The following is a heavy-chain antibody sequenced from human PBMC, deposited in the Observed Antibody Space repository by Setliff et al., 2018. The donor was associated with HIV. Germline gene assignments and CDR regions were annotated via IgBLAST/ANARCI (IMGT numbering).Heavy chain of an antibody. Sequence: GESLKISCKGSEYSFTSYWITWVRQRPGKGLEWMGTIDPSDSYTDFGPSFQGHVTISADKSIRTAYLQWTSPKASDTAVYYCARRLGLQLHAFDIWGQGTMVTVSS. CDR3: ARRLGLQLHAFDI. D-gene: IGHD1-1*01. J-gene: IGHJ3*02. CDR2: IDPSDSYT. CDR1: EYSFTSYW. V-gene: IGHV5-10-1*01.